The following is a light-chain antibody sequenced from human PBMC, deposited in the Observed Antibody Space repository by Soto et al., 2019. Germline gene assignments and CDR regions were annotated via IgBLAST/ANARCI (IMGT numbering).Light chain of an antibody. CDR3: MQRLEFPLT. J-gene: IGKJ4*02. CDR2: TVS. CDR1: QSLLDRDDGNTY. Sequence: EIVMTQTPLSLPVTPGEPASISCRSRQSLLDRDDGNTYLDWYVQKPGQSPKLLIYTVSYRAPGVPDRISGIGSDTDFILLISRVEADYVGVYYCMQRLEFPLTFGGGTKVEIK. V-gene: IGKV2-40*01.